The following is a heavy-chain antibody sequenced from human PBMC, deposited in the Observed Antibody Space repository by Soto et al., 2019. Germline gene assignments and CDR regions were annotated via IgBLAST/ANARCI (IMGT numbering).Heavy chain of an antibody. CDR1: GFTFSSYA. D-gene: IGHD3-10*01. CDR2: ISNSGGST. V-gene: IGHV3-23*01. J-gene: IGHJ5*02. CDR3: AKDPTMLRGVIITA. Sequence: EVQLLESGGGLVQPGGSLRLSCAASGFTFSSYAMSWVRQAPGKGLEWVSLISNSGGSTYYADSVKGRFTISRDNSKNTLYLQMNSLRAEDTAVYYCAKDPTMLRGVIITAWGQGTLVTVSS.